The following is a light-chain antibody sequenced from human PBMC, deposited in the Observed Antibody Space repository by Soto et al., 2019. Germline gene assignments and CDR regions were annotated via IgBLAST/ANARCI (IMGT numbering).Light chain of an antibody. CDR2: WAS. V-gene: IGKV4-1*01. CDR1: QSLLNSSSNKNY. CDR3: QQFYSTPYT. Sequence: DVVMTQSPDSLAVSLGERATINCKSSQSLLNSSSNKNYLAWYQQKPGQSPELLIYWASTRESGVPDRFSGSGSGTDFTLTISSLQAEDVAVYCCQQFYSTPYTFGQGTKLEIK. J-gene: IGKJ2*01.